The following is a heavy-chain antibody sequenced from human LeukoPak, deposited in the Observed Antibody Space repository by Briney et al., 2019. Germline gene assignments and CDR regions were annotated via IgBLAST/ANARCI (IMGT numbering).Heavy chain of an antibody. Sequence: ASVKVSCKASGYTFTSYYMHWVRQAPGQGLEWIGIINPSGGSTSYAQKFQGRVTMTRDMSTSTVYMELSSLRSEDTAVYYCAREPVGVNPDQNPHYYFDYWGQGTLVTVSS. V-gene: IGHV1-46*01. CDR1: GYTFTSYY. CDR2: INPSGGST. CDR3: AREPVGVNPDQNPHYYFDY. D-gene: IGHD1-26*01. J-gene: IGHJ4*02.